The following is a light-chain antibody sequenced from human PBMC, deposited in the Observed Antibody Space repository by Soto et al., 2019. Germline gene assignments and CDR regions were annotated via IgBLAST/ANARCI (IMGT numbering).Light chain of an antibody. CDR3: QQANSFPLT. CDR2: AAS. J-gene: IGKJ3*01. V-gene: IGKV1-12*01. CDR1: QGIGSW. Sequence: DIQMTQSPSSVSASVGDRVTITCRAGQGIGSWLAWYQQKPGKAPKLLIYAASSLQIGVPSRFSGSGSGTDFTLTISSLQPEEFATYYGQQANSFPLTVGPGTKVDIK.